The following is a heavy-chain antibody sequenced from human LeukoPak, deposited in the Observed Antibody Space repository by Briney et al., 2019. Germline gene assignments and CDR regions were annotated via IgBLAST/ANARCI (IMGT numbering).Heavy chain of an antibody. CDR2: ISSSGSTI. CDR3: ARDGYGDSYYYYYYYMDV. CDR1: GFTFSSYE. J-gene: IGHJ6*03. D-gene: IGHD4-17*01. Sequence: GGSLRLSCAASGFTFSSYEMNWVRQAPGKGLEWVSYISSSGSTIYYADSMKGRFTISRDNAKNSLYLQMNSLRAEDTAVYYCARDGYGDSYYYYYYYMDVWGKGTTVTVSS. V-gene: IGHV3-48*03.